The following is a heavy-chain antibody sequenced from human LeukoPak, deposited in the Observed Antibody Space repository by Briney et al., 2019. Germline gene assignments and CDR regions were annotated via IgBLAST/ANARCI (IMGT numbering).Heavy chain of an antibody. J-gene: IGHJ3*02. CDR1: GGSFSGYY. D-gene: IGHD3-22*01. CDR2: INHSGST. Sequence: SETLSLTCAVYGGSFSGYYWSWIRQPPGKGLEWVGEINHSGSTNYNPSLKSRVTISVDTSKNQFPLKLSSVTAADTAVYYCARGRPNYYDSSGSGSAFDIWGQGTMVTVSS. V-gene: IGHV4-34*01. CDR3: ARGRPNYYDSSGSGSAFDI.